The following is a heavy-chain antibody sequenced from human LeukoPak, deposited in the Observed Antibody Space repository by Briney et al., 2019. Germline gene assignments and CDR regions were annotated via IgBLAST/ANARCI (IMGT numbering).Heavy chain of an antibody. Sequence: GGSLRLSCAASGFSFSSYVMSWVRQAPGKGLEWVSGISSSAGTSYYADSVKGRFTISRDNAKNTLYLQMNSLRVEDTAVYYCARDAFGVDKSPFWGQGILVTVSS. V-gene: IGHV3-23*01. CDR1: GFSFSSYV. D-gene: IGHD3-3*01. CDR3: ARDAFGVDKSPF. J-gene: IGHJ4*02. CDR2: ISSSAGTS.